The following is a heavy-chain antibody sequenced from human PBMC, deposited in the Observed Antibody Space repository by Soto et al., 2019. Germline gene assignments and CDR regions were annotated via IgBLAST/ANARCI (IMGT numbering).Heavy chain of an antibody. V-gene: IGHV4-31*03. D-gene: IGHD3-10*01. CDR1: GDSISRGGYY. J-gene: IGHJ5*02. Sequence: QVQLQESGPGLVKPSETLSLSCTVSGDSISRGGYYWNWIRQHPRKGLEWIGYIYHSGSTNYNPSLNTRVPTSVDTSKYQFSRELTNVTAADTAVYYCVRDGAGASGLGWFGPWGQGILVTVSS. CDR3: VRDGAGASGLGWFGP. CDR2: IYHSGST.